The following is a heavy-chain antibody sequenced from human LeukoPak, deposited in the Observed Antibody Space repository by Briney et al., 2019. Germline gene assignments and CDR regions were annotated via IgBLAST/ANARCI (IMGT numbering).Heavy chain of an antibody. CDR2: FDPEDGET. D-gene: IGHD6-13*01. Sequence: GASVKVSCKVSGYTLTELSMHWVRQAPGKGLEWMGGFDPEDGETIYAQKFQGRVTITRNTSISTAYMELSRLRSEDTAVYYCARLDSETAAGPRGDYMDVWGKGTTVTVSS. CDR1: GYTLTELS. CDR3: ARLDSETAAGPRGDYMDV. J-gene: IGHJ6*03. V-gene: IGHV1-24*01.